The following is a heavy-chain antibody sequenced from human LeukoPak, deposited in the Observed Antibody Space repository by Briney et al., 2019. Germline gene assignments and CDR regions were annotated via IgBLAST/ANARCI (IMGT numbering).Heavy chain of an antibody. CDR3: ARPETSVSPRAGSSGWNFDY. V-gene: IGHV3-23*01. Sequence: GGSLRLSCAASGFTFSSYGMSWVRQAPGKGLEWVSDISGSGYNTYYADSVKGRFTISRDNAKNSLYLQMNSLRAEDTAVYYCARPETSVSPRAGSSGWNFDYWGQGTLVTVSS. CDR1: GFTFSSYG. J-gene: IGHJ4*02. D-gene: IGHD6-19*01. CDR2: ISGSGYNT.